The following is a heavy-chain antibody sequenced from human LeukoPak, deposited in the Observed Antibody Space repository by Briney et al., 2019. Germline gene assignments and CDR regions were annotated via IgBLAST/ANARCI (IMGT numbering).Heavy chain of an antibody. CDR2: IYHSGST. CDR1: GGSISSGGYS. D-gene: IGHD2-2*01. J-gene: IGHJ4*02. Sequence: SETLSLTCAVSGGSISSGGYSWSWIRQPPGKGLEWIGYIYHSGSTYYNPSLKSRVTISVDRSKNQFSLKLSSVTAADTAVYYYARTHETIGYCSSTSCYVGGYFDYWGQGTLVTVSS. V-gene: IGHV4-30-2*01. CDR3: ARTHETIGYCSSTSCYVGGYFDY.